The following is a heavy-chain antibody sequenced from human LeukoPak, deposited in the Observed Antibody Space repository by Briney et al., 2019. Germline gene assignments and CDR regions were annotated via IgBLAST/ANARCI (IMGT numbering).Heavy chain of an antibody. CDR2: IDHTGRS. Sequence: SETLSLTCAVYGGSFSGHYWTWIRQPPGKGLEWIGEIDHTGRSTYNPSLTSRVTISKDSSKNQFSLSLGSVIAADMAVYFCARGGNSGSYFSYFDSWDQGTPVTVSS. CDR3: ARGGNSGSYFSYFDS. D-gene: IGHD3-10*01. CDR1: GGSFSGHY. V-gene: IGHV4-34*01. J-gene: IGHJ5*01.